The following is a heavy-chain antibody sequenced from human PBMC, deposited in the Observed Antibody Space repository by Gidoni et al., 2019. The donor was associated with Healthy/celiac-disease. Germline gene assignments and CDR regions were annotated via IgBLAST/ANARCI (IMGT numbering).Heavy chain of an antibody. V-gene: IGHV4-59*01. CDR1: GGSISSYY. CDR3: ARAAAAALGWFDP. CDR2: IYYSGST. Sequence: QVQLQESGPGLVKPSETLSLTCTVSGGSISSYYWSWIRQPPGKGLEWIGYIYYSGSTNYNPSLKSRVTISVDTSKNQFSLKLSSVTAADTAVYYCARAAAAALGWFDPWGQGTLVTVSS. D-gene: IGHD6-13*01. J-gene: IGHJ5*02.